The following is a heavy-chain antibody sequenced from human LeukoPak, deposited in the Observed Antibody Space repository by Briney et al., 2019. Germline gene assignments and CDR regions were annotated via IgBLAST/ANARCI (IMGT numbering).Heavy chain of an antibody. J-gene: IGHJ4*02. CDR1: GFNFTSYA. V-gene: IGHV3-23*01. Sequence: PGGSLRLSCAASGFNFTSYAMSWVRQAPGKGLEWVSATSASGRSTYYADSVKGRFTISRDNSKNTLSLQMNSLRAEDTAIYYCATYRQVLLPFESWGQGTLVTVSS. CDR3: ATYRQVLLPFES. CDR2: TSASGRST. D-gene: IGHD2/OR15-2a*01.